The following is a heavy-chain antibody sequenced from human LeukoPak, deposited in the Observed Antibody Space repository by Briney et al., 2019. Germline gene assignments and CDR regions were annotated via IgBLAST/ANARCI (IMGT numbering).Heavy chain of an antibody. CDR2: IYYSGST. CDR1: GGSISSYY. CDR3: ARAAMIARWDY. Sequence: SETLSPTCTVSGGSISSYYWSWIRQPPGKGLEWIGYIYYSGSTNYNPSLKSRVTISVDTSKNQFSLKLSSVTAADTAVYYCARAAMIARWDYWGQGTLVTVSS. V-gene: IGHV4-59*01. J-gene: IGHJ4*02. D-gene: IGHD3-22*01.